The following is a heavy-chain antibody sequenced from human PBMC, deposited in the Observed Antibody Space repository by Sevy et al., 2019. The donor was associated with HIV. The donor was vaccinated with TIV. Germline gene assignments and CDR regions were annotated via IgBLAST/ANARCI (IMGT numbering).Heavy chain of an antibody. CDR2: ISGSGGST. D-gene: IGHD6-13*01. Sequence: GGSLRLSCAASGFTFSTYAMSWVRQAPGKGLEWVSAISGSGGSTYYADSLKGRFTIFRDNSKNTLYLQMNSLRAEDTAVYYCAKGDSTFYGLDVWGRGTTVTVSS. CDR3: AKGDSTFYGLDV. J-gene: IGHJ6*02. CDR1: GFTFSTYA. V-gene: IGHV3-23*01.